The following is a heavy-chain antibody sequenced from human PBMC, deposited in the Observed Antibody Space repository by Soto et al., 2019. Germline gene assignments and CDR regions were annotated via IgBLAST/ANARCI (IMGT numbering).Heavy chain of an antibody. D-gene: IGHD4-17*01. CDR1: GYRFSNYW. J-gene: IGHJ2*01. Sequence: GESLKISCKSGGYRFSNYWIGWVRQMPGKGLEWMGSINPGDSDTRYSPSFQGQVSIAADKSISTAYLQWSRLKASDSARYYCARHGPGTVTTWYFDVWGHGTLVTVSS. CDR2: INPGDSDT. V-gene: IGHV5-51*01. CDR3: ARHGPGTVTTWYFDV.